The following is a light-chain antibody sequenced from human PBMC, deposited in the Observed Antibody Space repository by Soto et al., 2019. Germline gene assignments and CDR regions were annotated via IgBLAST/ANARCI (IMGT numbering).Light chain of an antibody. CDR3: ISYTSSSTFV. J-gene: IGLJ1*01. V-gene: IGLV2-14*01. Sequence: SVLSQPASVSGSPGQSITISCTGTISDFGSYNHVSWYQQHPGRAPKLMIYDVSNRPSGVSNRFSGSKSGNTASLTISGLRTEDEADYYCISYTSSSTFVFGTGTKVTVL. CDR1: ISDFGSYNH. CDR2: DVS.